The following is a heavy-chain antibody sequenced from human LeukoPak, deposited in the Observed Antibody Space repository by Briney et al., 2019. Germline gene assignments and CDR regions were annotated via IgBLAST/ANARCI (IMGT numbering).Heavy chain of an antibody. CDR1: GGSIGASIDSPNW. CDR2: IFHSGST. Sequence: SGTLSLTCAVSGGSIGASIDSPNWWSWVRQPPGKGLEWIGEIFHSGSTNYNPSLKSRVTMSVDKSKNQFSLNLTSVTAADTAVYFCARAPRAYCSTTGSCFQDYWGQGTLVTVSS. CDR3: ARAPRAYCSTTGSCFQDY. D-gene: IGHD2-2*01. J-gene: IGHJ4*02. V-gene: IGHV4-4*02.